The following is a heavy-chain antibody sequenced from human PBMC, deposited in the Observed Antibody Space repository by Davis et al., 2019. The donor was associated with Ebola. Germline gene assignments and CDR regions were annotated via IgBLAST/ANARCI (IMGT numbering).Heavy chain of an antibody. CDR2: IYYSGST. CDR3: ATAVTPDYFDY. D-gene: IGHD4-23*01. J-gene: IGHJ4*02. V-gene: IGHV4-39*01. Sequence: MPGGSLRLSCTVSGGSISSSSYYWGWIRQPPGKGLEWIGSIYYSGSTYYNPSLKSRVTISVDTSKNQFSLKLSSVTAADTAVYYCATAVTPDYFDYWGQGTLVTVSS. CDR1: GGSISSSSYY.